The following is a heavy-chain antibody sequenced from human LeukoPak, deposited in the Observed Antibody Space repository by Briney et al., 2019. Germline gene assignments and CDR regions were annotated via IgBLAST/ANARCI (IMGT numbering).Heavy chain of an antibody. CDR1: GGTFSSYA. CDR2: IIPIFGTA. Sequence: GASVKVSCKASGGTFSSYAISWVRQAPGQGLEWMGGIIPIFGTANYAQKFQGRVTITADESTSTAYMELSSLRSEDTAVYYCASKSAGSGSYYYYMDVWGKGTTVTISS. J-gene: IGHJ6*03. D-gene: IGHD3-10*01. V-gene: IGHV1-69*13. CDR3: ASKSAGSGSYYYYMDV.